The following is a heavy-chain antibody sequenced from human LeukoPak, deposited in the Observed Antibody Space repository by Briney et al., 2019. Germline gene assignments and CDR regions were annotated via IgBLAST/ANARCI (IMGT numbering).Heavy chain of an antibody. J-gene: IGHJ4*02. D-gene: IGHD3-10*01. Sequence: SETLSLTCTVSGGSISSYYWSWIRQPPGKGLEWTGYIYYSGSTYYNPSLKSRVTISVDRSKNQFSLKLSSVTAADTAVYYCARSVRGGFFDYWGQGTLVTVSS. CDR3: ARSVRGGFFDY. CDR1: GGSISSYY. V-gene: IGHV4-59*12. CDR2: IYYSGST.